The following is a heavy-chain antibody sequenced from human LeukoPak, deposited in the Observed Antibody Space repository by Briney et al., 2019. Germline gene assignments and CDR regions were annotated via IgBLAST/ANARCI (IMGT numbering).Heavy chain of an antibody. CDR1: GDSINSLDL. D-gene: IGHD3-22*01. CDR2: MYLSGTT. CDR3: AGLVGRYSSGLYYYYFDY. V-gene: IGHV4-4*02. J-gene: IGHJ4*02. Sequence: SETLSLTCTVSGDSINSLDLWSWVRQPPGKGLEWIGEMYLSGTTHSNPSVKSRVTISIDKSKNQFFLNLSSVIAADTAVYYCAGLVGRYSSGLYYYYFDYWGQGTLVTVSS.